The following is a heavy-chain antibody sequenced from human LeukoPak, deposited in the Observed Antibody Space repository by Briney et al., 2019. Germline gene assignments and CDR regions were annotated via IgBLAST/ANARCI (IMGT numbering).Heavy chain of an antibody. V-gene: IGHV3-7*01. CDR1: GFTLSDHW. Sequence: PGGSLRLSCVASGFTLSDHWMSWVRQTPGKGLEWVANIKQDGSEKEYVESVKGRFTISRDNAKNSVYLEMSSLRVEDTAVYYCTRGGVVGGRLANWGQGTLVTVSS. J-gene: IGHJ4*02. CDR3: TRGGVVGGRLAN. CDR2: IKQDGSEK. D-gene: IGHD3-9*01.